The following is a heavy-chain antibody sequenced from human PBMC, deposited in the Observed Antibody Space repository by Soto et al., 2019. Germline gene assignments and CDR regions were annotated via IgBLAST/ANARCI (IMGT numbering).Heavy chain of an antibody. D-gene: IGHD1-26*01. Sequence: EVQLVESGGGLVQPGGSLRLSCAASGFTFSSYAMHWVRQAPGKGLEYVSAISSNGGSTYYANSVKGRFTISRDNSKNPLYLQMGSLRAEDMAVYYCARGVGAYDYWGQGTLVTVSS. CDR1: GFTFSSYA. CDR2: ISSNGGST. V-gene: IGHV3-64*01. CDR3: ARGVGAYDY. J-gene: IGHJ4*02.